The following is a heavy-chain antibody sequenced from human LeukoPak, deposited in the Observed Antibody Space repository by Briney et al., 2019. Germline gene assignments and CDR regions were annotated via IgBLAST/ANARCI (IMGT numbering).Heavy chain of an antibody. CDR1: GDSISSSSNY. D-gene: IGHD3-10*01. CDR3: ASQGLRFGQLLYY. J-gene: IGHJ4*02. CDR2: MFYSRST. V-gene: IGHV4-39*01. Sequence: SGTLSLTCTVSGDSISSSSNYWGRVRQPPGKGLEGVGNMFYSRSTYYNPSLKSRITTSVDTSKNQFFPKINSLITGETAVYYCASQGLRFGQLLYYWGQGTVVTVSS.